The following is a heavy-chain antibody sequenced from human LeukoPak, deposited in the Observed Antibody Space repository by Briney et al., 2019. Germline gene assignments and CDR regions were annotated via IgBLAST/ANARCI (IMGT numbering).Heavy chain of an antibody. CDR1: VYIFTSYG. CDR3: AREECSIGVCYPSGY. V-gene: IGHV1-18*01. J-gene: IGHJ4*02. D-gene: IGHD2-8*01. CDR2: ISTYNANT. Sequence: GSVKVSCKASVYIFTSYGISWVRQAPGQGLEGMGWISTYNANTNYALKLQGRVTLTTDTPTSTAYTELKSLRSDGTAGYCCAREECSIGVCYPSGYWGEGTLVTVS.